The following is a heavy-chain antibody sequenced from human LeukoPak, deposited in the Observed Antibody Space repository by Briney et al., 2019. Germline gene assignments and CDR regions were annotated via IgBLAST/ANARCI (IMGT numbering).Heavy chain of an antibody. V-gene: IGHV4-39*07. CDR2: ISYSGTT. CDR3: ARFKQLGRSFDS. Sequence: PSETLSLTCTVSGGSIGKTSYYWGWIRQPPGKGLEWIGNISYSGTTYYNPSLKSRVTISVDTSKNQFSLTLNSVTAADTAAYFCARFKQLGRSFDSWGLGSLVTVSS. D-gene: IGHD1-1*01. J-gene: IGHJ4*02. CDR1: GGSIGKTSYY.